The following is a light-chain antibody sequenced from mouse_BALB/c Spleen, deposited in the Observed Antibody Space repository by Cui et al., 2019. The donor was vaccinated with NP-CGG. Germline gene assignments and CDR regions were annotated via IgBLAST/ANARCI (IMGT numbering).Light chain of an antibody. J-gene: IGLJ1*01. CDR3: ALWYSNHWV. CDR1: TGAVTTTNY. Sequence: QAVVTQEAALTTLPGETVTLTCRSSTGAVTTTNYANWVQEKPDHLFTGLIGGTNNRAPGIPPRFSGSLIGDKAALTITWTQTEDEAIYFCALWYSNHWVFGGGTKLTVL. V-gene: IGLV1*01. CDR2: GTN.